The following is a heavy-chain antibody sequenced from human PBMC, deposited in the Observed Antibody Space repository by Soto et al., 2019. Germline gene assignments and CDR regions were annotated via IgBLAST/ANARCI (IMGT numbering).Heavy chain of an antibody. CDR1: DGSVSDYY. CDR3: AIAVAGPTAIAY. CDR2: ISKDSGRAT. D-gene: IGHD6-19*01. Sequence: LSLTCAISDGSVSDYYWSWIRQAPGKGLEWISYISKDSGRATRYADSVKGRFTISRDNAKNTLYLQMNTLRAEDTAVYYCAIAVAGPTAIAYWGQGNQVTVSS. V-gene: IGHV3-11*04. J-gene: IGHJ4*02.